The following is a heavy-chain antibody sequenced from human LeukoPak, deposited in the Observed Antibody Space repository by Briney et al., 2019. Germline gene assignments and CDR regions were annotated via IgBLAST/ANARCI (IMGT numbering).Heavy chain of an antibody. V-gene: IGHV1-69*13. CDR2: IIPIFGTA. D-gene: IGHD3-16*01. J-gene: IGHJ6*03. Sequence: SVKVSCKASGGTFSSYAISWVRQAPGQGLEWMGGIIPIFGTANYAQKFQGRVTITADESTSTAYMELSSLRSEDTAVYYCARVGDTYYYMDVWGKGTTVTVSS. CDR1: GGTFSSYA. CDR3: ARVGDTYYYMDV.